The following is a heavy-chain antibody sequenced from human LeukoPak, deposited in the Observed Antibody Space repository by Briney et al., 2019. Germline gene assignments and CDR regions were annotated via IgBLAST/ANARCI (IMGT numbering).Heavy chain of an antibody. CDR2: IWYDGSNK. Sequence: PGGSLRLSCAASGFTFSNYAMHWVRQAPGKGLEWLAVIWYDGSNKYYVDSVKGRFTISRDNSKNTLYLQMNNLRAGDTAVYYCAKDPHGSYGPRYYFDYWGQGTLVTISS. J-gene: IGHJ4*02. CDR3: AKDPHGSYGPRYYFDY. D-gene: IGHD5-18*01. V-gene: IGHV3-33*06. CDR1: GFTFSNYA.